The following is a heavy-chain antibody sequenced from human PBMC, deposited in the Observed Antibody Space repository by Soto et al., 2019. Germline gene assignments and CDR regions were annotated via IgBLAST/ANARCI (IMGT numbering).Heavy chain of an antibody. CDR2: ISNDGSNK. CDR1: GFTFSNYG. Sequence: QVQVLDSGGGVVQPGRSLRLSCTASGFTFSNYGMHWVRQAPGKGLEWVAIISNDGSNKHYRDSVKGRFTLSRDNSKNTLYLQMNSLRPEDTAVYYCAKPGAATSGDWGYFDYWGQGTLVTVSS. J-gene: IGHJ4*02. V-gene: IGHV3-30*18. D-gene: IGHD7-27*01. CDR3: AKPGAATSGDWGYFDY.